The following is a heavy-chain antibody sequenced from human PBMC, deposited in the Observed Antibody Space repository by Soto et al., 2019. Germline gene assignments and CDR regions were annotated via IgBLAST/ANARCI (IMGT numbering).Heavy chain of an antibody. CDR3: ARDEGLGVNYYYYGMDV. CDR1: GFTFSRVW. D-gene: IGHD3-10*01. V-gene: IGHV3-33*07. J-gene: IGHJ6*02. Sequence: WGSLRLSCAASGFTFSRVWMSWVRQAPGKGLEWVAVIWYDGSNKYYADSVKGRFTISRDNSKNTLYLQMNSLRAEDTAVYYCARDEGLGVNYYYYGMDVWGQGTTVTVSS. CDR2: IWYDGSNK.